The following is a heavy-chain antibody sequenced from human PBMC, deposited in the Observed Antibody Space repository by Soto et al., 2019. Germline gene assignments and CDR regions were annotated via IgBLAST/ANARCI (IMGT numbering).Heavy chain of an antibody. J-gene: IGHJ4*02. CDR2: INTANGKT. CDR1: GYTFSRYG. V-gene: IGHV1-3*04. D-gene: IGHD2-8*02. CDR3: ARESTGLCFDH. Sequence: QVQLIPSGAEVEKPGASVKVSCKASGYTFSRYGMHWVRQAPGQGLEWMGWINTANGKTGYSEKFQGRVTITRDTSATTVYMELHSLRSEDTATYYCARESTGLCFDHWGQGILVTVSS.